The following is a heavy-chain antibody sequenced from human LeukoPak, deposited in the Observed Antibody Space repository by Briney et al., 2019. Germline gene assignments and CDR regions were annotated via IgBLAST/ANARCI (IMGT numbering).Heavy chain of an antibody. CDR1: GFTFSSHG. CDR3: ATQRPFDWFGTPVAFDI. CDR2: ISYDGSNK. J-gene: IGHJ3*02. D-gene: IGHD3-9*01. Sequence: PGRSLRLSCAASGFTFSSHGMHWVRQAPGKGLEWVAVISYDGSNKYYADSVKGRFTISRDNSKNTLYLQMNSLRAEDTAVYYCATQRPFDWFGTPVAFDIWGQGTMVTVSS. V-gene: IGHV3-30*03.